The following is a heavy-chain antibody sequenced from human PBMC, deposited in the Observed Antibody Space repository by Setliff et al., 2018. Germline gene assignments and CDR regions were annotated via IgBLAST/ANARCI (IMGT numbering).Heavy chain of an antibody. CDR1: GGSISSGSYY. CDR2: IYSSGST. V-gene: IGHV4-61*02. J-gene: IGHJ5*02. Sequence: SETLSLTCTVSGGSISSGSYYWSWIRQPAGKGLEWIGRIYSSGSTKYNPSLKIRVTISGDTSKNQFSLKLSSVTAADTAVYYCARGAPGWELLSWFDPWGQGTLVTVSS. CDR3: ARGAPGWELLSWFDP. D-gene: IGHD1-26*01.